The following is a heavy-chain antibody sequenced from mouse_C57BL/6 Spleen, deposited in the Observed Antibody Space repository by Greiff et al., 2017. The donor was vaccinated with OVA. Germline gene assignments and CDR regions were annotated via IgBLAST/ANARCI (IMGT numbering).Heavy chain of an antibody. D-gene: IGHD1-2*01. CDR1: GYTFTDYE. CDR3: TRSSLLRPHFDY. CDR2: IDPETGGT. J-gene: IGHJ2*01. V-gene: IGHV1-15*01. Sequence: VQLQQSGAELVRPGASVTLSCKASGYTFTDYEMHWVKQTPVHGLDWIGAIDPETGGTAYTQKFKGKAILTADKSSSTAYMELRSLTSEDSAVYYCTRSSLLRPHFDYWGQGTTLTVSS.